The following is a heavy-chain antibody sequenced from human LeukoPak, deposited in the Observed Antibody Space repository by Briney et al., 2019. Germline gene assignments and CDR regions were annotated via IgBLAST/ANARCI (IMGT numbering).Heavy chain of an antibody. Sequence: SETLSLTCAVYGGSFSGYYWSWIRQPPGKGLEWIGEIKHSGSTNYNPSLKSRVTISVDTSKNQFSLKLSSVTAADTAVYYCARAPIVGATRAFDIWGQGTMVTVSS. CDR3: ARAPIVGATRAFDI. D-gene: IGHD1-26*01. CDR1: GGSFSGYY. CDR2: IKHSGST. V-gene: IGHV4-34*01. J-gene: IGHJ3*02.